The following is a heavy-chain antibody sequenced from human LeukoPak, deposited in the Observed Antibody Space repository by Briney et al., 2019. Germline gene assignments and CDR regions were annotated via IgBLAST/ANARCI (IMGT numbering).Heavy chain of an antibody. CDR2: ISGSGGST. CDR1: GFTFRNYV. CDR3: ANYYGSGSYSDPPY. V-gene: IGHV3-23*01. Sequence: GGSLRLSCAASGFTFRNYVIHWVRQAPGKGLEWVSAISGSGGSTYYADSVKGRFTISRDNSKNTLYLQMNSLRAEDTAVYYCANYYGSGSYSDPPYWGQGTLVTVSS. D-gene: IGHD3-10*01. J-gene: IGHJ4*02.